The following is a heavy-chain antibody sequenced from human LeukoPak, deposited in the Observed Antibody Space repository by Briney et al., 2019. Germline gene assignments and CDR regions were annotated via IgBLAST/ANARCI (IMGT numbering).Heavy chain of an antibody. D-gene: IGHD4-11*01. Sequence: GGSLRLSCAASGFTFNNAWMSWVRQAPGKGLEWVGHIKSKTDGGTTDYSAPVKGRFTISRDDSKNTLYLQMNSLKTEDTAVYYCTRKCPVRLAFDIWGQGTMVTVSS. CDR3: TRKCPVRLAFDI. J-gene: IGHJ3*02. CDR1: GFTFNNAW. CDR2: IKSKTDGGTT. V-gene: IGHV3-15*01.